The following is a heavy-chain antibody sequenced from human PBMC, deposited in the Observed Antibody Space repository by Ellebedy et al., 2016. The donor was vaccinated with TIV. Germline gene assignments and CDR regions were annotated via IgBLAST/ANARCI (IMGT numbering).Heavy chain of an antibody. Sequence: ASVKVSXKASSYTFLNHGIGWVRQAPGQGLEWMGWVSVYNGNTAFAQKFQGRLTMTADPSTNTAYMELGNLRSDDTAVYYCTRHGGGSYSLPFDYWGQGTLVTVSS. CDR2: VSVYNGNT. D-gene: IGHD1-26*01. J-gene: IGHJ4*02. CDR3: TRHGGGSYSLPFDY. V-gene: IGHV1-18*01. CDR1: SYTFLNHG.